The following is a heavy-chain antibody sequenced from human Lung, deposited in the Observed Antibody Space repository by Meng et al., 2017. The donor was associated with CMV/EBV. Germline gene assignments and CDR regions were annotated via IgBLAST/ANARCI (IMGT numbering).Heavy chain of an antibody. CDR1: GFTFDDYA. CDR2: ISWDGGST. D-gene: IGHD6-19*01. V-gene: IGHV3-43D*03. J-gene: IGHJ6*02. Sequence: GGSLRLXCAASGFTFDDYAMHWVRQAPGKGLEWVSLISWDGGSTYYADSVKGRFTISRDNSKNSLYLQMNSLRAEDTALYYCAKGLRYYYGMDGWGQGTTVTGSS. CDR3: AKGLRYYYGMDG.